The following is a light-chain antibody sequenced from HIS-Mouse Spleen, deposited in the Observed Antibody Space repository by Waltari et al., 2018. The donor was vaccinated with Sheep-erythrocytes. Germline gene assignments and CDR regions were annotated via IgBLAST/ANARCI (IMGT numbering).Light chain of an antibody. Sequence: QSALTQPASVAGCPGQSITISCTGTTSDVGSYNLVSGYQQHPAKAPKRMIYWGSKRPSGVSNRFSGSKSGNTASLTISGLQAEDEADYYGCSYAGSSTWVFGGGTKLTVL. CDR1: TSDVGSYNL. CDR2: WGS. CDR3: CSYAGSSTWV. J-gene: IGLJ3*02. V-gene: IGLV2-23*01.